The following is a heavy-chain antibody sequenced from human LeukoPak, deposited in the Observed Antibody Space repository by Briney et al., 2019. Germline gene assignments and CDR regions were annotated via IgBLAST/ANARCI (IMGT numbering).Heavy chain of an antibody. Sequence: GGSLRPSCAASGFTFSSYAMHWVRQAPGKGLEWVAVISYDGSNKYYADSVKGRFTISRDNSKNTLYLQMNSLRAEDTAVYYCARAAGYSSGWGPFDYWGQGTLVTVSS. CDR3: ARAAGYSSGWGPFDY. CDR1: GFTFSSYA. D-gene: IGHD6-19*01. V-gene: IGHV3-30-3*01. CDR2: ISYDGSNK. J-gene: IGHJ4*02.